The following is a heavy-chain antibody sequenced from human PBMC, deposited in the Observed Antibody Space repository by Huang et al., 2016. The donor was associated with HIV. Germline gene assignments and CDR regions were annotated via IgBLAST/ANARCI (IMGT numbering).Heavy chain of an antibody. V-gene: IGHV4-39*01. CDR3: ARHERWAMVRGVPQWGFDY. J-gene: IGHJ4*02. Sequence: QLQLQESGPGLVKPSETLSLTCTVSGGSISSSSYYWGWIRQPPGKGLEWIWTIYSRWVTSYNPSRKGGVTISVDTAKNQFALKLSSVTAADTAVYYCARHERWAMVRGVPQWGFDYWGQGTLVTVSS. CDR1: GGSISSSSYY. D-gene: IGHD3-10*01. CDR2: IYSRWVT.